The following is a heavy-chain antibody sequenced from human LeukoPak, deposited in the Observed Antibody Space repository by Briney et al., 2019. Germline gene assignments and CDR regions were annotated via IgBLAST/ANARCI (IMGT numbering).Heavy chain of an antibody. V-gene: IGHV4-38-2*01. CDR1: GYSISSGYY. CDR3: ASYPGYYDSSGYYSTDYFDY. CDR2: IYHSGST. Sequence: SETLSLTCAVSGYSISSGYYWGWIRPPPGKGLEGIGIIYHSGSTYYNPSLKSRVTISVDTSKNQFSLKLSSVPAADTAVYYCASYPGYYDSSGYYSTDYFDYGGQGTLVTVS. D-gene: IGHD3-22*01. J-gene: IGHJ4*02.